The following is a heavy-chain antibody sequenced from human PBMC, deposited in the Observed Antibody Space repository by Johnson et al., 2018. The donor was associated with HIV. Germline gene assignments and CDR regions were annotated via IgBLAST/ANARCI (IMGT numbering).Heavy chain of an antibody. J-gene: IGHJ3*01. CDR3: VREHRADESFDL. CDR1: ALTVSSNY. D-gene: IGHD1-14*01. Sequence: VQLVESGGGLVQPGGSLRLSCAASALTVSSNYMSWVRQAPGKGLEWVSVIYSGGSTYYADPVKGRFTISRENAKNSLHLQMNSLTAGDTAVYYCVREHRADESFDLWGQGTMVTVSS. CDR2: IYSGGST. V-gene: IGHV3-66*01.